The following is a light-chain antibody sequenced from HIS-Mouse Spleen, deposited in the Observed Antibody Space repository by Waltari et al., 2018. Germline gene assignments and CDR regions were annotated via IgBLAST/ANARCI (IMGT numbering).Light chain of an antibody. CDR2: EGS. CDR3: SSYAGSNIVV. V-gene: IGLV2-14*02. CDR1: SRDVGSYNL. J-gene: IGLJ2*01. Sequence: QSALTQPASVSGSPGQSITISCTGTSRDVGSYNLFPWYQQHPGKAHKLMIYEGSKRPSGVSNRFSGSKSGNTASLTISGLQAEDEADYYCSSYAGSNIVVFGGGTKLTVL.